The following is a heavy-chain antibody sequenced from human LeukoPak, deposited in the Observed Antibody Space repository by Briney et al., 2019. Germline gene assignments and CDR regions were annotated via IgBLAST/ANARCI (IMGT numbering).Heavy chain of an antibody. CDR1: GFTFSRYW. CDR2: IKQDGSEK. V-gene: IGHV3-7*01. J-gene: IGHJ6*04. Sequence: GGSLRLSCGVSGFTFSRYWMSWVRQAPGKGLEWVANIKQDGSEKHYVDSVKGRFTISRDNAKNSLYLQMNRLRAEDTAVYYCAELGITMIGGVWGKGTTVTISS. D-gene: IGHD3-10*02. CDR3: AELGITMIGGV.